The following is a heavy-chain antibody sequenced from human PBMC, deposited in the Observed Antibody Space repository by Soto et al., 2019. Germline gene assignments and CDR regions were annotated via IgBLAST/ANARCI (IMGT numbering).Heavy chain of an antibody. CDR3: ARDGGIAAAGYDY. V-gene: IGHV4-59*01. D-gene: IGHD6-13*01. Sequence: QVQLQESGPGLVKPSETLSLTCTVSGGSISSYYWSWIRQPRGKGLEWIGYIYYSGSTNYNPSLKSRVTISVDTSKNQFSLKLSSVTAADTAVYYCARDGGIAAAGYDYWGQGTLVTVSS. CDR1: GGSISSYY. CDR2: IYYSGST. J-gene: IGHJ4*02.